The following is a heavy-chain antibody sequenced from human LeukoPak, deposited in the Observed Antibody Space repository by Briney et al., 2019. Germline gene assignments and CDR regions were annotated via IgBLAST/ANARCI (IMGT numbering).Heavy chain of an antibody. J-gene: IGHJ3*02. CDR2: ISRDGSNK. D-gene: IGHD6-19*01. V-gene: IGHV3-30*18. CDR1: GFTFSSYA. CDR3: AKAANSRWSPRAAFDS. Sequence: GGSLRLSCAASGFTFSSYAMSWVRQAPGKGLEWVAVISRDGSNKYYADSVKGRYTISRDNSKNTLYLQMNSLRAEDTAVYYCAKAANSRWSPRAAFDSWGQESMVTVSS.